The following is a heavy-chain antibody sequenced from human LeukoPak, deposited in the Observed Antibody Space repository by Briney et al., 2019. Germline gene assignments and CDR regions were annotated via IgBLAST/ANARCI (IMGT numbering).Heavy chain of an antibody. CDR3: AREIMARTNYYYYYGMDV. CDR2: IYSGGST. V-gene: IGHV3-66*01. Sequence: GGSLTLSCAASGFTVSSSYMSWVREAPGKGLEWVSVIYSGGSTYYADSVKGRFTISRDNSKNTLYLQMNSLRAEDTAVYYCAREIMARTNYYYYYGMDVWGQGTTATVSS. CDR1: GFTVSSSY. J-gene: IGHJ6*02. D-gene: IGHD3-10*01.